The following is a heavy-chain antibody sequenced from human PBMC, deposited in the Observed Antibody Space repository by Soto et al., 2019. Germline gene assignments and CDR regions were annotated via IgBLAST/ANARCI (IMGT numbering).Heavy chain of an antibody. Sequence: QVQLVQSGAEVKKPGASVKVSCKASGYTFTSYGISWVRQAPGQGLEWMGWISAYNGNTNYAQKLPGRVTMTTDTSTSTAYMELRSLRSDDTAVYYCARAHITMVRGVIRHYYYGMDVWGQGTTVTVSS. J-gene: IGHJ6*02. V-gene: IGHV1-18*04. CDR1: GYTFTSYG. CDR3: ARAHITMVRGVIRHYYYGMDV. CDR2: ISAYNGNT. D-gene: IGHD3-10*01.